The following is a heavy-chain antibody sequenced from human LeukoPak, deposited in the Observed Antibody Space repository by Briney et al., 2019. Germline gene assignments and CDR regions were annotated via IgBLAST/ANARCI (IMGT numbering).Heavy chain of an antibody. CDR1: GGSFSSGSYY. Sequence: SETLSLTCAVYGGSFSSGSYYWSWIRQPAGKGLEWIGRIYTSGSTNYNPSLKSRVTISVDTSKNQFSLKLSSVTAADTAVYYCARAPHNSPLTGTFDYWGQGTLVTVSS. D-gene: IGHD1-20*01. J-gene: IGHJ4*02. CDR2: IYTSGST. CDR3: ARAPHNSPLTGTFDY. V-gene: IGHV4-61*02.